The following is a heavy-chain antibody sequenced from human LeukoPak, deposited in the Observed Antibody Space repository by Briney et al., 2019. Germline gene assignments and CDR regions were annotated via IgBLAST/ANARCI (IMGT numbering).Heavy chain of an antibody. J-gene: IGHJ4*02. CDR3: AREAADHLDY. Sequence: ASVKVSCKPSVYTFTNYNLAWVRQAPGEGLEWMGWISPYNGDTNYAPKFQGRVTLTTDTSTSTGYMELRNLRSDDTAVYYCAREAADHLDYWGQGTLVTVSS. V-gene: IGHV1-18*01. CDR1: VYTFTNYN. CDR2: ISPYNGDT.